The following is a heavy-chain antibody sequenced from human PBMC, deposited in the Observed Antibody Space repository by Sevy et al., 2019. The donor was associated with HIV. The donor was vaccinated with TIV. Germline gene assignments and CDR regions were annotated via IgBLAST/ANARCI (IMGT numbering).Heavy chain of an antibody. CDR2: IYHSGST. Sequence: SETLSLTCAVSGGSISSGGYSWSWIRQPPGKGLEWIGYIYHSGSTYYNPSLKSRVTISVDRSKNQFSLKLSSVTAADTAVYYSANMAGGFDPWGQRTLVTVSS. CDR3: ANMAGGFDP. J-gene: IGHJ5*02. V-gene: IGHV4-30-2*01. D-gene: IGHD3-10*01. CDR1: GGSISSGGYS.